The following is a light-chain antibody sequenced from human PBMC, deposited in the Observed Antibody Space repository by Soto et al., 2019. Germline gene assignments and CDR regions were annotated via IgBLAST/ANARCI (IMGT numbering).Light chain of an antibody. V-gene: IGKV1-39*01. Sequence: DIQLTQFPLSLSASVGDRVTITCRARQTIRSHLKWHPRKPGEAPKIMIYATSTLPSGVPSRFNGSVSGTDFTLTISSLKPEDVETDYCPQTYWTTLTFGGGTKVDIK. CDR2: ATS. J-gene: IGKJ4*01. CDR1: QTIRSH. CDR3: PQTYWTTLT.